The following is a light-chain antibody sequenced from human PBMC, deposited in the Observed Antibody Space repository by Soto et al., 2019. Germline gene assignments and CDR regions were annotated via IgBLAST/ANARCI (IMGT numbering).Light chain of an antibody. CDR3: HQYNSYSS. Sequence: RVTITCRANQSIGTWLAWFQQKPGKAPKVLIYKASSLQTGIPERFSGGGSGTEFTLTISSLQPDDFATYYCHQYNSYSSFGQGTKVDIK. J-gene: IGKJ1*01. V-gene: IGKV1-5*03. CDR2: KAS. CDR1: QSIGTW.